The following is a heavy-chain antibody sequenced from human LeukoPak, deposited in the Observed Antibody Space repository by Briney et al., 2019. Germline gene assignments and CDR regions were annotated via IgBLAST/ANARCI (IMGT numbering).Heavy chain of an antibody. V-gene: IGHV5-10-1*04. D-gene: IGHD1/OR15-1a*01. CDR1: GYSFTSYW. J-gene: IGHJ4*02. CDR3: AIATGTPYYFDY. Sequence: GESLRISCKGSGYSFTSYWISWVRQMPGKGLEWMGRIDPSDSYTNYSPSFQGQVTISADKSISTAYLQWSSLKASDTAMYYCAIATGTPYYFDYWGQGTLVTVSS. CDR2: IDPSDSYT.